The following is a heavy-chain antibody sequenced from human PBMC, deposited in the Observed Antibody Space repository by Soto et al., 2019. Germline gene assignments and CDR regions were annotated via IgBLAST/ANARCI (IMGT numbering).Heavy chain of an antibody. CDR1: GGSISSYY. CDR2: IYYSGST. J-gene: IGHJ4*02. D-gene: IGHD5-12*01. CDR3: ARAYGGYADY. Sequence: QVQLQESGPGLVKPSETLSLTCTVSGGSISSYYWSWIRQPPGKGLEWIGYIYYSGSTNYNPSLKSRVTISVDTSKNQFSLKLSSVTAADTGVYYCARAYGGYADYWGQGALVTVSS. V-gene: IGHV4-59*01.